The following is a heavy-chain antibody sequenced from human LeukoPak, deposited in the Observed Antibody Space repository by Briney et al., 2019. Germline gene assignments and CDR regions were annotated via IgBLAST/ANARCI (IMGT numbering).Heavy chain of an antibody. Sequence: PGGSLRLSCAASGFTFSSYSMNWVRQAPGKGLEWVSSISGSSSYIYYADSVKGRFTISRDNSKNTLYLQMNSLRAEDTAVYYCAKAGGSSSWYAGTLYWGQGTLATVSS. CDR3: AKAGGSSSWYAGTLY. CDR2: ISGSSSYI. CDR1: GFTFSSYS. V-gene: IGHV3-21*04. D-gene: IGHD6-13*01. J-gene: IGHJ4*02.